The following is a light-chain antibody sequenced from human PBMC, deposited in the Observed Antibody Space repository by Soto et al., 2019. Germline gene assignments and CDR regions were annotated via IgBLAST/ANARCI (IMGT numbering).Light chain of an antibody. CDR3: QQSYRSPYT. J-gene: IGKJ2*01. CDR1: QSINIY. Sequence: IQMTQSPSSLSASVGDRVTVTCRASQSINIYLNWYQQKPGKAPTLLIYGASSLQSGVPSRFSGGGSRTDLTLTISSLQPEDFATYYCQQSYRSPYTFGQGTKLEIK. CDR2: GAS. V-gene: IGKV1-39*01.